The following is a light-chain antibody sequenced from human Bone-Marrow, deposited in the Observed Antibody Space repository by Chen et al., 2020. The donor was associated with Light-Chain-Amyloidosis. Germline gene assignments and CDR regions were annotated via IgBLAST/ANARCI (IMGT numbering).Light chain of an antibody. CDR1: DLPTKY. Sequence: SYELTQPPSVSVSPGQTAMITCSGDDLPTKYAYWYQQKPGQASVLVIHRDTERPSGISEGFSGASSGTTATLTISGVQAEDEADYHCQSADSSGTYEVIFGGGTKLTVL. CDR2: RDT. CDR3: QSADSSGTYEVI. J-gene: IGLJ2*01. V-gene: IGLV3-25*03.